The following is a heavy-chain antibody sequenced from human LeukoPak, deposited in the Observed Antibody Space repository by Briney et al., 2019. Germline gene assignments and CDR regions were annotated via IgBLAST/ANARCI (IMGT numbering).Heavy chain of an antibody. CDR1: GYTFTGYY. CDR3: ARGPSYSSGWEEYFQH. J-gene: IGHJ1*01. Sequence: ASVKVSCKASGYTFTGYYMHWVRQAPGQGLEWMGWISAYNGNTNYAQKLQGRVTMTTDTSTSTAYMELRSLRSDDTAVYYCARGPSYSSGWEEYFQHWGQGTLVTVSS. CDR2: ISAYNGNT. D-gene: IGHD6-19*01. V-gene: IGHV1-18*04.